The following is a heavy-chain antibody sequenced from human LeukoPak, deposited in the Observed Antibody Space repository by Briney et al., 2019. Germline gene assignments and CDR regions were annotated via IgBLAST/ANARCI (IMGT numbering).Heavy chain of an antibody. CDR3: ARAKEIVVVPAFFDY. J-gene: IGHJ4*02. Sequence: SETLSLTCTVSGGSISSYYWSWIRQPPGKGLEWIGYIYYSGSTNYNPSLKGRVTISVDTSKNQFSLKLSSVTAADTAVYYCARAKEIVVVPAFFDYWGQGTLVTVSS. CDR1: GGSISSYY. CDR2: IYYSGST. V-gene: IGHV4-59*01. D-gene: IGHD2-2*01.